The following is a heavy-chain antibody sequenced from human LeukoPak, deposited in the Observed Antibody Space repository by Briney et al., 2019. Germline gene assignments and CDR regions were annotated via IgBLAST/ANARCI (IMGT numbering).Heavy chain of an antibody. CDR2: IYYSGST. V-gene: IGHV4-39*01. D-gene: IGHD6-19*01. Sequence: PSETLSLTCTVSGGSISSSSYYWGWIRQPPGKGLEWIGSIYYSGSTYYNPSLKSRVTISVDTSKNQFSLKLSSVTAADTAVYYCARVGIRGSSGTSWGQGTLVTVSS. J-gene: IGHJ5*02. CDR3: ARVGIRGSSGTS. CDR1: GGSISSSSYY.